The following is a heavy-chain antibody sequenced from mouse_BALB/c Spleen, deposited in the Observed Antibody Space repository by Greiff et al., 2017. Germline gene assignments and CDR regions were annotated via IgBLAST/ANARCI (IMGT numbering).Heavy chain of an antibody. V-gene: IGHV3-2*02. D-gene: IGHD2-3*01. J-gene: IGHJ4*01. CDR2: ISYSGST. CDR1: GYSITSDYA. Sequence: EVQLKESGPGLVKPSQSLSLTCTVTGYSITSDYAWNWIRQFPGNKLEWMGYISYSGSTSYNPSLKSRISITRDTSKNQFFLQLDSVTTEDTATYYCARDGEGGYYAMDYWGQGTSVTVSS. CDR3: ARDGEGGYYAMDY.